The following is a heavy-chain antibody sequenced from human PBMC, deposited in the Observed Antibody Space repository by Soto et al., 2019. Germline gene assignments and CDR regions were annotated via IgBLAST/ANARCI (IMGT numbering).Heavy chain of an antibody. D-gene: IGHD5-18*01. CDR3: ARSGYSFAGGY. Sequence: EVQLVESGGGLIPPGGSLRLSCAASGFLVNSAYMTWVRQAPGKGLEWLSMINSDGSTLYAESVKGRFTISRDNSKNRGDLKRNSLGGEDRAMYYCARSGYSFAGGYWGQGTLVIVTS. V-gene: IGHV3-53*01. CDR2: INSDGST. CDR1: GFLVNSAY. J-gene: IGHJ4*02.